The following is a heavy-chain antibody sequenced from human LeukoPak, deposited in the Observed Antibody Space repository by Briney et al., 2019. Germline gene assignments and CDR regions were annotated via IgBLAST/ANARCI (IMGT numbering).Heavy chain of an antibody. Sequence: GGSLRLSCGVSGFTFNSYSMNWVRHAPGKGLEWVASIIGSGSEMFYADSLKGRFTISRDNSENSLYLQMNSLRVEDTAVYYCAKVQSDIVGAMFFAFDVWGQGTMVSVSS. CDR1: GFTFNSYS. CDR3: AKVQSDIVGAMFFAFDV. V-gene: IGHV3-21*06. J-gene: IGHJ3*01. D-gene: IGHD1-26*01. CDR2: IIGSGSEM.